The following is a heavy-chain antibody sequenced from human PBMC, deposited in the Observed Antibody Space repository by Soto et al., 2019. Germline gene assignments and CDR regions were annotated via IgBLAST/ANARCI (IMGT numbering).Heavy chain of an antibody. CDR1: GGSFSGYY. V-gene: IGHV4-34*01. Sequence: SETLSLTCAVYGGSFSGYYWSWIRQPPGKGLEWIGGINHSGSTNYNPSLKSRVTISVDTSKNQFSLKLSSVTAADTAVYYCARGRFSRLGNYYYGMDVWGQGTTVTVSS. D-gene: IGHD1-26*01. CDR2: INHSGST. CDR3: ARGRFSRLGNYYYGMDV. J-gene: IGHJ6*02.